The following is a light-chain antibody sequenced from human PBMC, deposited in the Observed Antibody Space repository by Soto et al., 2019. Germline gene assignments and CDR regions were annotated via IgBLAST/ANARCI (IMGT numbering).Light chain of an antibody. CDR3: CSFTTSNTYV. V-gene: IGLV2-14*01. Sequence: QSALTQPASVSGSPGQSITISCTGTSSDIGSYNYVTWYQQHPGKAPKLMIYDVSNRPSGVSYRFSGSKSGNSASLTISGLQAEDEADYYCCSFTTSNTYVFGTGTKPPS. J-gene: IGLJ1*01. CDR1: SSDIGSYNY. CDR2: DVS.